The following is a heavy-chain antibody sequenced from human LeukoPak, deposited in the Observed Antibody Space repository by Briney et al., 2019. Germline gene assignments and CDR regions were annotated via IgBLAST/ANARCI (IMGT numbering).Heavy chain of an antibody. CDR2: ITWDGGST. V-gene: IGHV3-43*01. J-gene: IGHJ4*02. D-gene: IGHD3-10*01. CDR3: AKGKNTGSYLSHVDY. Sequence: GGSPRLSCVASGFTFDDYTMHWVRQAPGKGLEWVSLITWDGGSTYYADSVKGRFTISRDNSKNSLYLQMNSLRTEDTALYYCAKGKNTGSYLSHVDYWGQGTLVTVSS. CDR1: GFTFDDYT.